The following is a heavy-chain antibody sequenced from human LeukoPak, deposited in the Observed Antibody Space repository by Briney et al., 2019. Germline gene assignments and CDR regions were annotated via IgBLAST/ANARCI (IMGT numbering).Heavy chain of an antibody. V-gene: IGHV3-21*01. CDR3: ARGGDGPPDAFDI. CDR2: ISSSSSYI. CDR1: GFTFSSYS. Sequence: PGGSLRLSCAASGFTFSSYSMNWVRQAPGKGLEWVSSISSSSSYIYYADSVKGRFTISRDNAKNSLYLQMNSLRAEDTAVYYCARGGDGPPDAFDIWGQGTMVTVSS. J-gene: IGHJ3*02.